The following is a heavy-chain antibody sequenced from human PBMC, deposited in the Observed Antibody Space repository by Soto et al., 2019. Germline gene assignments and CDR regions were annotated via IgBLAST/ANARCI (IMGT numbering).Heavy chain of an antibody. CDR1: GADINTYS. D-gene: IGHD6-19*01. CDR2: IYTSASI. CDR3: ARDREAGYNFYYGMDV. Sequence: LSLTCSVSGADINTYSWTWIRQPAGKGLGWIGRIYTSASINYNPSLKGRVTLSVDTSTNQVSLRLASVTAADTAIYYCARDREAGYNFYYGMDVWGQGTTVTVSS. J-gene: IGHJ6*02. V-gene: IGHV4-4*07.